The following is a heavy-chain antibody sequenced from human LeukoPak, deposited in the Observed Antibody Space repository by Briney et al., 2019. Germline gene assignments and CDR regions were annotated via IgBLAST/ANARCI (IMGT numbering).Heavy chain of an antibody. D-gene: IGHD3-22*01. CDR2: INPRGGGT. CDR1: GYTLIDYY. Sequence: ASVKVSCKASGYTLIDYYMHWVRQAPGQGLEWMGIINPRGGGTIYAQDFQGRVTLTRDTSTSTVYMELSSLRSEDTAVYYCARRYYDNSGHSYGYYFDYWGQGTLVTVSS. CDR3: ARRYYDNSGHSYGYYFDY. J-gene: IGHJ4*02. V-gene: IGHV1-46*01.